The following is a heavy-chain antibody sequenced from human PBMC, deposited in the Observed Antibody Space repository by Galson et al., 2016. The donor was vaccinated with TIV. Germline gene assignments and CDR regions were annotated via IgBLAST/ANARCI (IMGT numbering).Heavy chain of an antibody. CDR3: ARIIGYWVGYYTIDG. CDR2: ISTSGDYI. CDR1: GFTFSGHS. V-gene: IGHV3-21*01. Sequence: SLRLSCAASGFTFSGHSMNRVRQAPGKGLEWVSSISTSGDYIHYSDSMKGRFTISRDNAKKSLYLQMHSLRAEDTAVYYCARIIGYWVGYYTIDGWGKGTTVTVSS. J-gene: IGHJ6*03. D-gene: IGHD1-26*01.